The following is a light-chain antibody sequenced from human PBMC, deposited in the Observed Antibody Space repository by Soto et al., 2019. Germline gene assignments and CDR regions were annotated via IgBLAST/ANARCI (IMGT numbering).Light chain of an antibody. V-gene: IGKV3-11*01. CDR2: DAS. CDR1: QSVSSY. CDR3: QQRSNWPPLYT. J-gene: IGKJ2*01. Sequence: DIVLTQSPATLSLSPGERATLSCRASQSVSSYLAWYQQKPGQAPRLLIYDASNRATGIPARFSGSGSGTDFPLTISSLEPEDFAVYYCQQRSNWPPLYTFGQGTKLEIK.